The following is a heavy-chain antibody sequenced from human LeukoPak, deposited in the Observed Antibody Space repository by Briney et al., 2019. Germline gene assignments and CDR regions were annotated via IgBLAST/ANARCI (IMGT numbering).Heavy chain of an antibody. Sequence: QAGGSLRLSCAASGFTFSSYGMHWVRQAPGKGLEWEAVISYDGSNKYYADSVKGRFTISRDNSKNTLYLQMNSLRAEDTAVYYCANLGALYGDYVGNDYWGQGTLVTVSS. CDR3: ANLGALYGDYVGNDY. J-gene: IGHJ4*02. CDR1: GFTFSSYG. CDR2: ISYDGSNK. D-gene: IGHD4-17*01. V-gene: IGHV3-30*18.